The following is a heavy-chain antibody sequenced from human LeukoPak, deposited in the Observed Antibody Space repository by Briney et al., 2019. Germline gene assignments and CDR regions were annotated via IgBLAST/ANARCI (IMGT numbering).Heavy chain of an antibody. CDR2: FDPEDGET. CDR1: GYTLTELS. Sequence: EASVKVSCKVSGYTLTELSMHWVRQAPGKGLEWMGGFDPEDGETIYAQKFQGRVTMTEDTSTDTAYMELSSLRSEDTAVYYCATDRYNWKTGHYMDVWGKGTTVNISS. V-gene: IGHV1-24*01. D-gene: IGHD1-20*01. CDR3: ATDRYNWKTGHYMDV. J-gene: IGHJ6*03.